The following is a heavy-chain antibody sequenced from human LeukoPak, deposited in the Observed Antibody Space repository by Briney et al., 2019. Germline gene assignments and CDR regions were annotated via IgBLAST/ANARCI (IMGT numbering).Heavy chain of an antibody. V-gene: IGHV3-43*02. CDR2: ITGDGGRT. CDR1: GFXFDDYA. CDR3: AREGPIAVAGYFDY. Sequence: GGSLRLPCEASGFXFDDYAIHWVRQAPGKGLEWVSLITGDGGRTYFADSVKGRFTISRDNRKNSLYLQMNSLRTDDTALYYCAREGPIAVAGYFDYWGQATLVTVSS. D-gene: IGHD6-19*01. J-gene: IGHJ4*02.